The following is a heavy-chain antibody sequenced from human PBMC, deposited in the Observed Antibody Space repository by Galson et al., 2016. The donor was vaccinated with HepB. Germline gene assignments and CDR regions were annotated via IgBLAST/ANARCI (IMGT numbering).Heavy chain of an antibody. D-gene: IGHD1-26*01. CDR1: GFTFSRHV. J-gene: IGHJ4*02. CDR3: VRGARAYSGTGIFY. Sequence: SLRLSCAASGFTFSRHVMSWVRQAPGKGLEWVALISNDGSTKYYADSVKGRFTISRDNSKSTLYLQINSLRPEDTAVYYCVRGARAYSGTGIFYWGQGTLVTVSS. CDR2: ISNDGSTK. V-gene: IGHV3-30*03.